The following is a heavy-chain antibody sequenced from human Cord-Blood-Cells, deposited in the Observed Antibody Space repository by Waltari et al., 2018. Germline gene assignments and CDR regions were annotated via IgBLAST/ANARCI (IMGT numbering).Heavy chain of an antibody. V-gene: IGHV4-34*01. CDR1: GGSFSGYY. CDR2: INHSGST. Sequence: QVQLQQWGAGLLKPSETLSLTCAVYGGSFSGYYWSWIRQPPGKGLEWIGEINHSGSTNDTPSLKSRVTISVDTSKNQFSLKLSSVTAADTAVYYCARHVKGIRHWYFDLWGRGTLVTVSS. CDR3: ARHVKGIRHWYFDL. J-gene: IGHJ2*01.